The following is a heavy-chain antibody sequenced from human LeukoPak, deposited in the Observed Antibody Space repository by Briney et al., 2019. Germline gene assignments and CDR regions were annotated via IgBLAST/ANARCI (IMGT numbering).Heavy chain of an antibody. V-gene: IGHV3-53*01. Sequence: PTGGSLRLSCAASGFTVSSNYMSWVRQAPGKGLEWVSVIYSGGSTYYADSVKGRFTISRDNSNNTLYLQMNSLSAEDTAEYYCARLRGYSYGTPYWGQETLVTVSS. CDR2: IYSGGST. J-gene: IGHJ4*02. CDR3: ARLRGYSYGTPY. CDR1: GFTVSSNY. D-gene: IGHD5-18*01.